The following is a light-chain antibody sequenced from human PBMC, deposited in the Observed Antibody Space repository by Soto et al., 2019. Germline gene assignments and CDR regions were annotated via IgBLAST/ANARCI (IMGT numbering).Light chain of an antibody. CDR2: DAS. J-gene: IGKJ3*01. Sequence: DIQMTQSPSTLSASVGDRVTITCRASQSISSWLAWYQQKPGKDPKLLIYDASSLASGVPSRFSGSGSGTEFTLTISSLQPDDCATYSCQQYNSYSGTFGPGTKVDIK. CDR1: QSISSW. CDR3: QQYNSYSGT. V-gene: IGKV1-5*01.